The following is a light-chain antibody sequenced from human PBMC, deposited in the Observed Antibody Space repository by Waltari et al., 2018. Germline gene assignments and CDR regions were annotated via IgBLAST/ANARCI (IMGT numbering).Light chain of an antibody. J-gene: IGLJ3*02. CDR1: ASNIGGNV. CDR3: AAWDDSPNGHWV. Sequence: QSVLPQPPSASGTPGQRVTISCSGRASNIGGNVVNWYQQFPGKAPKLVIYRNDQRPSGVPDRFSGSKSGTSASLAISGLQSEDEADYYCAAWDDSPNGHWVFGGGTKVTVL. V-gene: IGLV1-44*01. CDR2: RND.